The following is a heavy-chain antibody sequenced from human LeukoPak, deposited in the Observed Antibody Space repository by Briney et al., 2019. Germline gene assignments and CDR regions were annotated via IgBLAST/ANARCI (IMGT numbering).Heavy chain of an antibody. CDR3: AKDSPLWWELATGPFDY. V-gene: IGHV4-39*07. Sequence: PSETLSLTCTVSGGSISSSSYYWGWIRQPPGKGLEWIGSIYYSGSTYYNPSLKSRVTISVDTSKNQFSLKLSSVTAADTAVYYCAKDSPLWWELATGPFDYWGQGTLVTVSS. J-gene: IGHJ4*02. D-gene: IGHD1-26*01. CDR2: IYYSGST. CDR1: GGSISSSSYY.